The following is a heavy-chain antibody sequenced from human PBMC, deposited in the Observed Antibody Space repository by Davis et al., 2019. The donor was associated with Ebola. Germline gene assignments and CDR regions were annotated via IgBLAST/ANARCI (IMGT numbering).Heavy chain of an antibody. Sequence: ASVKVSCKASGYTFISYDIHWVRQAPGQGLEWMGWISVYNGNTNYAQKVQGRVAMTTDTSTGTAYLDLRSLRSDDTAVYFCARTSIVGTTTTASDIWGQGTMVTVSS. V-gene: IGHV1-18*01. CDR2: ISVYNGNT. CDR3: ARTSIVGTTTTASDI. CDR1: GYTFISYD. J-gene: IGHJ3*02. D-gene: IGHD1-26*01.